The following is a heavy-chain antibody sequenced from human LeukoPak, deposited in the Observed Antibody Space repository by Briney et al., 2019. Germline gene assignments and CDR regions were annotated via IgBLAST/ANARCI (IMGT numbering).Heavy chain of an antibody. J-gene: IGHJ4*02. CDR3: ARDPAGSSWFDY. V-gene: IGHV3-48*04. CDR1: GFTFSSYN. CDR2: ITASGGSI. D-gene: IGHD6-13*01. Sequence: PGGSLRLSCAASGFTFSSYNMHWVRQAPGKGLEWVSYITASGGSIYYADSVKGRVTISRDNAKNSLYLQMNSLRAEDTAVYYCARDPAGSSWFDYWGQGTLVTVSS.